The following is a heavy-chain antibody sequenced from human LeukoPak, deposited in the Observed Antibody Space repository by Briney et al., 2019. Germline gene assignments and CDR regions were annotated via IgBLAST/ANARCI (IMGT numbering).Heavy chain of an antibody. CDR1: GYTFTSYD. CDR2: MNPNSGNT. V-gene: IGHV1-8*01. Sequence: ASVKVSCKASGYTFTSYDINWVRQTTGQGLEWMGWMNPNSGNTGYAQKFQGRVTMTRNTSISTAYMELSSLRSEDTAVYYCARGRMSMITFGGVLGWFDPWGQGTLVTVSS. J-gene: IGHJ5*02. CDR3: ARGRMSMITFGGVLGWFDP. D-gene: IGHD3-16*01.